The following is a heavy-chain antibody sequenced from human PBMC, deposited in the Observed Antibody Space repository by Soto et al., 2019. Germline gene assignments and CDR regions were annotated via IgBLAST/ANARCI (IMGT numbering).Heavy chain of an antibody. Sequence: SGPKLVNPTQTLTLTCTFSGFSLRNTGVGVGWIRHPPGKALEWLALIYWDEDKFYSSSLKSRLTITKDTSKNQVVLTMTNMDPVDTATYYCAHTLYGSGSYYSGVDAFDIWGQGTMVTVSS. J-gene: IGHJ3*02. D-gene: IGHD3-10*01. CDR2: IYWDEDK. CDR1: GFSLRNTGVG. V-gene: IGHV2-5*02. CDR3: AHTLYGSGSYYSGVDAFDI.